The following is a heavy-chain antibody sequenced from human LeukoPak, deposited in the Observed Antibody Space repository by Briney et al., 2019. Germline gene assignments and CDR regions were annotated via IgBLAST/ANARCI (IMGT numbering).Heavy chain of an antibody. D-gene: IGHD4-23*01. Sequence: GGSLRLSCAASGFPLSNYGMSWVRQAPGKGLEWVSSMNAYADTTYYADSVKGRFTISRDNSKDTLFLQMSSLRADDTAVYYCAKGHDDGGIPYYFDFRGQGTLVTVSS. V-gene: IGHV3-23*01. CDR1: GFPLSNYG. CDR2: MNAYADTT. J-gene: IGHJ4*02. CDR3: AKGHDDGGIPYYFDF.